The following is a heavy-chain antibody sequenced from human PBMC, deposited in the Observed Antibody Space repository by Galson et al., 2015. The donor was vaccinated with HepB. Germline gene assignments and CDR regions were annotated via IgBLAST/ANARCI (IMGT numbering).Heavy chain of an antibody. Sequence: SLRLSCAASGFTFSSYAMSWVRQAPGKGLEWVSAISGSGGNTYYADSVKGRFTISRDNSKNTLYLQMNSLRAEDTAVYYCAKDWVSFDAFDIWGQGTMVTVSS. CDR1: GFTFSSYA. V-gene: IGHV3-23*01. CDR3: AKDWVSFDAFDI. J-gene: IGHJ3*02. D-gene: IGHD6-13*01. CDR2: ISGSGGNT.